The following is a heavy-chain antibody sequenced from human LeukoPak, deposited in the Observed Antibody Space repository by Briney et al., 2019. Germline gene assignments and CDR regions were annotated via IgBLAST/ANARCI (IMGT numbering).Heavy chain of an antibody. CDR2: ISYDGSNK. D-gene: IGHD3-22*01. CDR3: ARGRYYDSSGYYHPPHFDY. J-gene: IGHJ4*02. Sequence: GGSLRLSCAASGFTFSSYAMHWVRQAPGKGLEWVAVISYDGSNKYYADSVKGRFTISRDNAKNTLYLQMNSLRAEDTAVYYCARGRYYDSSGYYHPPHFDYWGQGTLVTVSS. V-gene: IGHV3-30-3*01. CDR1: GFTFSSYA.